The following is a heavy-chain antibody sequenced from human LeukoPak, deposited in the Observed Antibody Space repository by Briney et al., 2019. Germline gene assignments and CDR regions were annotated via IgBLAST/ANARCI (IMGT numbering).Heavy chain of an antibody. D-gene: IGHD3-10*01. V-gene: IGHV2-5*02. CDR2: IYWDDDK. Sequence: SGPTLVKPTQTLTLTCTFSGFSLSTSGVGVGWIRQPPGKALEWLALIYWDDDKRYSPSLRNRLTITKDTSKNQVVLTMTNMEPVDTATYYCAHRLFASGSYRTFDSWGPGTLVTVSS. CDR1: GFSLSTSGVG. CDR3: AHRLFASGSYRTFDS. J-gene: IGHJ4*02.